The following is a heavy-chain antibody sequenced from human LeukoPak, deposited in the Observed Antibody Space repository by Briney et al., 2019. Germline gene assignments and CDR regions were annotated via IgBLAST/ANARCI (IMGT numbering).Heavy chain of an antibody. D-gene: IGHD6-19*01. CDR2: IYNSGST. CDR3: ARHYSSGWSDC. Sequence: SETLSLTCTVSGGSVSSYYWTWIRQPPGKGLEWIGYIYNSGSTSYTPSLKSRVTISVDTSKNQFSLKLSPVTAADTAVYYCARHYSSGWSDCWGQGTLVTVSS. CDR1: GGSVSSYY. J-gene: IGHJ5*01. V-gene: IGHV4-59*08.